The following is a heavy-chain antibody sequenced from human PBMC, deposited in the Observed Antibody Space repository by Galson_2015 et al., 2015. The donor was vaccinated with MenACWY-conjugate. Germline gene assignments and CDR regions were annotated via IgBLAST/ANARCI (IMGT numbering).Heavy chain of an antibody. Sequence: QSGAEVKKPGESLKISCKGSGYSFISYWIGWVRQMPGKGLEWMGIIYPGDSDTRYSPSFQGQVTISADKSISTAYLQWSSLKASDTAMYYCARRKEQWLVPTGWYFDLWGRGTLVTVSS. CDR3: ARRKEQWLVPTGWYFDL. CDR1: GYSFISYW. V-gene: IGHV5-51*03. CDR2: IYPGDSDT. D-gene: IGHD6-19*01. J-gene: IGHJ2*01.